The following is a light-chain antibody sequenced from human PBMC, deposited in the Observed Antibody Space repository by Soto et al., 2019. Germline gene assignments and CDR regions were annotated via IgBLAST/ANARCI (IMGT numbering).Light chain of an antibody. CDR1: QSISTW. CDR3: QQYGRYRT. J-gene: IGKJ1*01. CDR2: KAS. V-gene: IGKV1-5*03. Sequence: DIPMTQSPSTLSASVGDRVTITCRASQSISTWLAWYQHKPGKAPNLLIYKASSLESGVPSRVSGSGSGTEFTLTINSLQTDDVATYYCQQYGRYRTFGQGTKVEIK.